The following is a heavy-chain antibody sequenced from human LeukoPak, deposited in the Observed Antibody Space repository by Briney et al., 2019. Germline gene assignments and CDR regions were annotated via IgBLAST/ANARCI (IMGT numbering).Heavy chain of an antibody. Sequence: GASVKVSCTPSGFTFTGYYIHWVRQAPGQGLEWMGYINPHSGGTNSPQKFQGRVTMTTDTSISAAYMELSSLISDDTAMYYCVREGNELLSKNFDYWGQGTLVTVSS. CDR2: INPHSGGT. CDR3: VREGNELLSKNFDY. J-gene: IGHJ4*02. V-gene: IGHV1-2*02. CDR1: GFTFTGYY. D-gene: IGHD2-21*02.